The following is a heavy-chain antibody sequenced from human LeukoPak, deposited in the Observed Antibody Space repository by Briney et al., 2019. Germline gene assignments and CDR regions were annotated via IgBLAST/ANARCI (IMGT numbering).Heavy chain of an antibody. CDR3: AKDHVYDSSGHYYMFGS. CDR2: ISYDGSNK. Sequence: GGSLRLSCAASGFTFSSYGMHWVRQAPGKGLEWMAVISYDGSNKYYVDSVKGRFTIPRDNSKNTLYLQMNSLRAEDTAVYYCAKDHVYDSSGHYYMFGSWGQGTLVTVSS. V-gene: IGHV3-30*18. J-gene: IGHJ4*02. D-gene: IGHD3-22*01. CDR1: GFTFSSYG.